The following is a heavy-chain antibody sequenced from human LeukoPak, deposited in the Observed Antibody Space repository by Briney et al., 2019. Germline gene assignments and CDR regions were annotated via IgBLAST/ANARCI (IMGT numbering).Heavy chain of an antibody. CDR2: ISSGGGST. Sequence: GGSLRLSCAASGFTFSSYAMSWVRQAPGKGLEWVSGISSGGGSTYYADSVKGRFTISRDNSNNTLYLQMNSLRAEDTAVYYCAKDLLFSTHYWGQGTLVTVSS. CDR1: GFTFSSYA. J-gene: IGHJ4*02. V-gene: IGHV3-23*01. CDR3: AKDLLFSTHY. D-gene: IGHD2-21*01.